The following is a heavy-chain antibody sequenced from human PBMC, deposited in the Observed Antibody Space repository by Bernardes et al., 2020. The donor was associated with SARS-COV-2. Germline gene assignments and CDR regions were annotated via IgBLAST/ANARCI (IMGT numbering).Heavy chain of an antibody. D-gene: IGHD3-22*01. CDR1: GFTFNNYA. Sequence: GGSLRLSCAASGFTFNNYAMSWVRQAPGKGLEWVSSISGGGGSTYYADSVKGRFTISRDNSNNTLYLQMDSLRTEDTALYYCAKESLSIAVIVGVGSGYWGQGALVTVSS. V-gene: IGHV3-23*01. J-gene: IGHJ4*02. CDR3: AKESLSIAVIVGVGSGY. CDR2: ISGGGGST.